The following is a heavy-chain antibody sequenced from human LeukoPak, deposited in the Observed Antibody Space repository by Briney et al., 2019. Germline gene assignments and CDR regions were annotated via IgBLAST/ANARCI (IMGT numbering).Heavy chain of an antibody. CDR1: GYTFTDYY. CDR3: ARGRVTVVSSHYFDS. Sequence: ASVKVSCKSSGYTFTDYYMHWVRQAPGQGLEWMGWINPNSGGTIYAQNFQGRVTMTRDTSITTAYMDLSRLRSDDTALYFCARGRVTVVSSHYFDSWGQGTLVTVSS. D-gene: IGHD4-23*01. J-gene: IGHJ4*02. V-gene: IGHV1-2*02. CDR2: INPNSGGT.